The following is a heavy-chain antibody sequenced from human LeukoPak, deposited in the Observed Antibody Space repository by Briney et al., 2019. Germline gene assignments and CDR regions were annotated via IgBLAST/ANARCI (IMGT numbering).Heavy chain of an antibody. CDR3: ARGSSWWVVVATTGAFDI. V-gene: IGHV3-7*01. CDR1: GFTFSSYW. D-gene: IGHD2-21*01. Sequence: PGGSLRLSCAASGFTFSSYWMSWVRQAPGKGLEWAANIKQDGSEKYYVGSVKGRFTISRDNAKNSLYLQMNSLRAEDTAVYYCARGSSWWVVVATTGAFDIWGQGTMVTVSS. CDR2: IKQDGSEK. J-gene: IGHJ3*02.